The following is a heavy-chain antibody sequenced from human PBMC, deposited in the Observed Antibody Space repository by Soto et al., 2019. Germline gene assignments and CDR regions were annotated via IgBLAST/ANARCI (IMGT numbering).Heavy chain of an antibody. Sequence: GGSLKISCKGSGYSFTSYWVSWVRQMPGKGLEWMGRVDPSDSYTNYSPSFQGHVTISADKSISTAYLQWSSLKASDTAMYYCASSVASIVGAYYYYGMDVWGQGTTVTVS. CDR2: VDPSDSYT. CDR1: GYSFTSYW. V-gene: IGHV5-10-1*01. D-gene: IGHD2-21*02. J-gene: IGHJ6*02. CDR3: ASSVASIVGAYYYYGMDV.